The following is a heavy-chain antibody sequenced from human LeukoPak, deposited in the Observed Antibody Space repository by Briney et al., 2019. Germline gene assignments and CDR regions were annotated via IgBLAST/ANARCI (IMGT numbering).Heavy chain of an antibody. D-gene: IGHD3-10*01. Sequence: PGGSLRLSCSASGFTFSRYAMMWVRQAPGKGLEWVSCISSSSSYMYYADSVKGRFTISRDNAKNSLYLQMNSLRAEDAAVYYCAREDYGPGSPTIDNWGQGTLVTVSS. CDR2: ISSSSSYM. CDR3: AREDYGPGSPTIDN. CDR1: GFTFSRYA. J-gene: IGHJ4*02. V-gene: IGHV3-21*04.